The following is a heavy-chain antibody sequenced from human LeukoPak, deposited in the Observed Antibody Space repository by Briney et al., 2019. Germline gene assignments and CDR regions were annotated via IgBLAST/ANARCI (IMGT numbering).Heavy chain of an antibody. V-gene: IGHV3-30*18. CDR2: ISYDGSNK. CDR1: GFTFSSYG. CDR3: AKDRGYCTNGVCCRFDY. Sequence: PGGSLRLSCAASGFTFSSYGMHWVRQAPGKGLEWVAVISYDGSNKYYADSVKGRFTISRDNSKNTLYLQMNSLRAEDTAVYYCAKDRGYCTNGVCCRFDYWGQRTLVTVSS. J-gene: IGHJ4*02. D-gene: IGHD2-8*01.